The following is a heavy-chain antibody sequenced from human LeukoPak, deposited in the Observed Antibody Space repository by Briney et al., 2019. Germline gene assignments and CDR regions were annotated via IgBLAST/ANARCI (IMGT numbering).Heavy chain of an antibody. J-gene: IGHJ4*02. V-gene: IGHV4-34*01. CDR2: INHSGST. CDR1: GGSFSGYY. Sequence: PSETLSLTCAVYGGSFSGYYWSWIRQPPGKGLEWIGEINHSGSTNYNPSLKSRVTISVDTSRDQVSLMLSSVTAADTAVYYCARHIFGHLFDYWGQGTLVLVPS. CDR3: ARHIFGHLFDY. D-gene: IGHD3-3*02.